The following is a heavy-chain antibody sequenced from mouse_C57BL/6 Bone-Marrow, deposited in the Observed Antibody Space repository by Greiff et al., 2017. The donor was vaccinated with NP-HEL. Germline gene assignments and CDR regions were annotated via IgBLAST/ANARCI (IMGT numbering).Heavy chain of an antibody. V-gene: IGHV3-8*01. CDR3: ARYPPIYYGYDGYFDV. CDR1: GYSITSDY. Sequence: EVKLQESGPGLAKPSQTLSLTCSVTGYSITSDYWNWIRKFPGNKLEYMGYISYSGSTYYNPSLKSRISITRDTSKNQYYLQLNSVTTEDTATYYCARYPPIYYGYDGYFDVWGTGTTVTVSS. J-gene: IGHJ1*03. CDR2: ISYSGST. D-gene: IGHD2-2*01.